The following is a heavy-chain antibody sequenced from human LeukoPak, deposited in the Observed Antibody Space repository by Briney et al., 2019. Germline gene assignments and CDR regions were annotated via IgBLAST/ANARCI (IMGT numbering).Heavy chain of an antibody. V-gene: IGHV4-30-2*01. CDR2: IYHSGST. Sequence: SQTLSLTCAVSGGSISSGGYSWSWIRPPPGKGLEWIVYIYHSGSTYYNPSLKSRVTISVDRSKNQFSLKLSSVTAADTAVYYCDRGVRVFTMVRGVIIYFDYWGQVTLDTVAS. CDR3: DRGVRVFTMVRGVIIYFDY. CDR1: GGSISSGGYS. D-gene: IGHD3-10*01. J-gene: IGHJ4*02.